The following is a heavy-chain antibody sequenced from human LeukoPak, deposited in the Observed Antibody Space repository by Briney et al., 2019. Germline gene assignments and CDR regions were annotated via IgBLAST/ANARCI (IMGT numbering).Heavy chain of an antibody. CDR3: ARGVSLGYCRGGNCYNRFDA. Sequence: SETLSLTCTVSGGSISSYYWSWIRQPAGKGLEWIGRIYTSGSTNYNPSLKSRVTMSVDTSKNQFSLELSSLTAADTAVYYCARGVSLGYCRGGNCYNRFDAWGQGTLVTVSS. V-gene: IGHV4-4*07. D-gene: IGHD2-15*01. CDR1: GGSISSYY. J-gene: IGHJ5*02. CDR2: IYTSGST.